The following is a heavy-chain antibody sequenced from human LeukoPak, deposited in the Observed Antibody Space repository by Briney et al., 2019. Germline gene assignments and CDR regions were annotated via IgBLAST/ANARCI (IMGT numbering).Heavy chain of an antibody. V-gene: IGHV3-23*01. D-gene: IGHD1-1*01. CDR3: GKDKTTYNWSEVIES. CDR2: ITHTGGDS. J-gene: IGHJ4*02. Sequence: GGSLRLSCVASGFTFSSYAMTWVRQAPGKGLEWVALITHTGGDSYYADSVKDRFAISRENSKHTLYLEMNDLRAEDTALYFCGKDKTTYNWSEVIESWGQGALVTVSS. CDR1: GFTFSSYA.